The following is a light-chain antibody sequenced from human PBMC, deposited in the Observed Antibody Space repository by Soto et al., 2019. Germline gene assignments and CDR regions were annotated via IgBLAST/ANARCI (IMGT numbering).Light chain of an antibody. CDR3: QQYNNWPRT. CDR1: QSVSNN. Sequence: EIVMTQSPVTLSVSPGERVTLSCRARQSVSNNLAWYQQKPGQAPRLLIHDASTRATGIPARFSGSGSGTEFTLTISSLQSADFAVYYCQQYNNWPRTFGGGTKVEIK. J-gene: IGKJ4*01. CDR2: DAS. V-gene: IGKV3-15*01.